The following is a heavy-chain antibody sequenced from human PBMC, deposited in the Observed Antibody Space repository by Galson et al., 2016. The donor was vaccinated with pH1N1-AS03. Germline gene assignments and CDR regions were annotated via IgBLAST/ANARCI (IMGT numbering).Heavy chain of an antibody. CDR1: GGSVNGYY. Sequence: LSLTCTVSGGSVNGYYWNWIRQSPGKGLEWVGEINHSGSTDYNPSLKSRVTISVDPSKNQISLNLNSVTAADTAGYYCARGSYSSGWYRGRNAFDIWGQGTMVTVSS. V-gene: IGHV4-34*01. J-gene: IGHJ3*02. D-gene: IGHD6-19*01. CDR3: ARGSYSSGWYRGRNAFDI. CDR2: INHSGST.